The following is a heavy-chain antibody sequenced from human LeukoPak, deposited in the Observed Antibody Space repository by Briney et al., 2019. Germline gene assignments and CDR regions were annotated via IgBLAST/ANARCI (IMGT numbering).Heavy chain of an antibody. Sequence: KPSETLSLTCAVYGGSFSGYYWSWIRQPPGKGLEWIGEINHSGSTNYNPSLKSRVTISVDTSKNQFSLKLSSVTAADTAVYYYARGDFWSGPGSHNWFDPWGQGALVTVSS. V-gene: IGHV4-34*01. CDR3: ARGDFWSGPGSHNWFDP. D-gene: IGHD3-3*01. CDR1: GGSFSGYY. CDR2: INHSGST. J-gene: IGHJ5*02.